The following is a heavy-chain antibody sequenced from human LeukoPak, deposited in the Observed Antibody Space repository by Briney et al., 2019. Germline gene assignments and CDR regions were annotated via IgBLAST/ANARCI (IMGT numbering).Heavy chain of an antibody. CDR3: ARLSCSGGNCYHRPSGFDY. V-gene: IGHV3-11*03. CDR2: ISSSSYT. D-gene: IGHD2-15*01. Sequence: GGSLRLSCAASGFIFSDYYMSWIRQAPGKGLEWVSYISSSSYTNYADSVKGRFTISRDNAKNSLYLQMNSLRAEDTAVYYCARLSCSGGNCYHRPSGFDYWGQGALVTVSS. CDR1: GFIFSDYY. J-gene: IGHJ4*02.